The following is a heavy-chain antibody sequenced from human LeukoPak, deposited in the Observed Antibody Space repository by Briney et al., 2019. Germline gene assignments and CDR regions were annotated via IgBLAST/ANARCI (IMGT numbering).Heavy chain of an antibody. CDR2: IEQDGSEK. CDR1: GFSFTTSW. J-gene: IGHJ4*02. V-gene: IGHV3-7*01. D-gene: IGHD5-18*01. CDR3: AKGHTSLAP. Sequence: GGSLRLSCAASGFSFTTSWMSWVRQAPGKGLEWVASIEQDGSEKYYVDSVKGRFTISRDNAKNSLFLQMNSLRAEDTAVYYCAKGHTSLAPGGQGALVTVSS.